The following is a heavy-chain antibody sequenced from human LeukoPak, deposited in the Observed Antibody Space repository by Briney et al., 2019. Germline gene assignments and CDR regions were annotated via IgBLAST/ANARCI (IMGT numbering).Heavy chain of an antibody. Sequence: ASVKVSRKASGYTFTSYGISWVRQAPGQGLEWMGWISAYNGNTNYAQKLQGRVTMTTDTSTSTAYMELRSLRSDDTAVYYCARARCSSTSCYRGFHWFDPWGQGTLVTVSS. D-gene: IGHD2-2*01. CDR1: GYTFTSYG. J-gene: IGHJ5*02. CDR2: ISAYNGNT. CDR3: ARARCSSTSCYRGFHWFDP. V-gene: IGHV1-18*01.